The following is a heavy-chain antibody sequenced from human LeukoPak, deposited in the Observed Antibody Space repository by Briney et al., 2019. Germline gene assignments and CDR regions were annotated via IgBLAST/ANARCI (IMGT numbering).Heavy chain of an antibody. Sequence: PSETLSLTCAVYGGSFSGYYWSWIRQPPGKGLEWIGEINHSGSTNYNPSLKSRVTISVDTSKNQFSLKLSSVTAADTAVYYCARRGAGSGYAFDIWGQGTMVTVSS. D-gene: IGHD3-3*01. V-gene: IGHV4-34*01. CDR2: INHSGST. CDR3: ARRGAGSGYAFDI. CDR1: GGSFSGYY. J-gene: IGHJ3*02.